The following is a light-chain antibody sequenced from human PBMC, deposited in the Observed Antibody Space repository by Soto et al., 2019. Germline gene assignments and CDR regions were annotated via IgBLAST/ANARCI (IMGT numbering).Light chain of an antibody. V-gene: IGLV1-40*01. J-gene: IGLJ1*01. CDR1: SSNIGANYD. CDR3: QSYDSSLNRV. Sequence: QSALSQPPSVSGAPGRRITISCTGSSSNIGANYDVHWYRQVPGTAPKLLMSGDNNRPSGVADRFSGSKSGTSASLAITRLQAEDEADYYCQSYDSSLNRVFGTGTKSPS. CDR2: GDN.